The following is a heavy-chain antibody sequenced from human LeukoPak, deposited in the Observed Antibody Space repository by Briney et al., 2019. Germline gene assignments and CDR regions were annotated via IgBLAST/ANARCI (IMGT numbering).Heavy chain of an antibody. V-gene: IGHV4-59*01. CDR2: IYYSGST. D-gene: IGHD2-2*01. CDR3: AREPHFSPFVVIPAANCYFDL. Sequence: PSETLSLTCTVSGGSISSYYWSWIRQPPGKGLEWIGYIYYSGSTNYNPSLKSRVTISVDTSKNQFSLKLSSVTAADTAVYYCAREPHFSPFVVIPAANCYFDLWGRATLVIVSS. J-gene: IGHJ2*01. CDR1: GGSISSYY.